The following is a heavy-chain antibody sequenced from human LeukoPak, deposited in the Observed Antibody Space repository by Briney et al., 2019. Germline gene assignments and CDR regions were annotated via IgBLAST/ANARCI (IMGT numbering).Heavy chain of an antibody. V-gene: IGHV4-38-2*02. D-gene: IGHD4-23*01. CDR3: ARARHYYGGKGWFDP. Sequence: SETLSLTCTVSGYSISSGYYWGWIRQPPGKGLEWIGSIYHSGSTYYNPSLKSRVTISVDTSKNQFSLKLSSVTAADTAVYYCARARHYYGGKGWFDPWGQGTLVTVSS. CDR2: IYHSGST. J-gene: IGHJ5*02. CDR1: GYSISSGYY.